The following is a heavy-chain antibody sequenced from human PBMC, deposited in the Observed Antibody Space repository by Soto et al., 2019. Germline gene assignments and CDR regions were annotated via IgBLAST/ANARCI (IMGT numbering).Heavy chain of an antibody. V-gene: IGHV5-51*01. CDR1: GDNFVGFW. J-gene: IGHJ6*02. CDR3: ARRGISARILYCMDA. Sequence: QKISSKGSGDNFVGFWGGRVLQKTGKGLEWMGIIYPGDSDTRYSPSFQGQVTISADKSISTAYLQWSSLKASDTAMYYCARRGISARILYCMDACCQGTTVTVS. CDR2: IYPGDSDT. D-gene: IGHD6-6*01.